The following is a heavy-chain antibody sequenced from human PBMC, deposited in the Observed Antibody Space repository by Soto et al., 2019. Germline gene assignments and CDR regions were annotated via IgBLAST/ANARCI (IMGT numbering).Heavy chain of an antibody. CDR3: ARGYVRFLEWLLSWFDP. V-gene: IGHV4-59*08. J-gene: IGHJ5*02. Sequence: SETLSLTCTVSGGSISSYYWSWIRQPPGKGLEWIGYIYYSGSTYYNPSLKSRVTISVDTSKNHFSLKLSSVTAADTAVYYCARGYVRFLEWLLSWFDPWGQGTLVTVSS. CDR1: GGSISSYY. CDR2: IYYSGST. D-gene: IGHD3-3*01.